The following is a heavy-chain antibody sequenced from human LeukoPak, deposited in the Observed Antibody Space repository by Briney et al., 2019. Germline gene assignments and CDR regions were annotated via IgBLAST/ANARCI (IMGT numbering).Heavy chain of an antibody. J-gene: IGHJ4*02. D-gene: IGHD2/OR15-2a*01. CDR1: GFTFSSHA. CDR2: VSSSGTKI. Sequence: GGSLRLSCAASGFTFSSHAMNWVRQAPGKGLEWVSSVSSSGTKIFYADSVRGRFTVSRDNAGNSLSLQMDSLRVEDTAVYYCTRELLSLQQGLDYWGQGTPVTVSS. V-gene: IGHV3-21*01. CDR3: TRELLSLQQGLDY.